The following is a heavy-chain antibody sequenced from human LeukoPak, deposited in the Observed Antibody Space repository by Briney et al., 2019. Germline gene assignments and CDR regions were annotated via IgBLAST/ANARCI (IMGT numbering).Heavy chain of an antibody. CDR3: ARRRGGYVLGAFDY. CDR2: IYYSGST. Sequence: SETLSLTCAVYGGSFSGYYWSWIRQPPGKGLEWIGSIYYSGSTYYNPSLKSRVTISVDTSKNQFSLKLSSVTAADTAVYYCARRRGGYVLGAFDYWGQGTLVTVSS. D-gene: IGHD5-24*01. V-gene: IGHV4-34*01. J-gene: IGHJ4*02. CDR1: GGSFSGYY.